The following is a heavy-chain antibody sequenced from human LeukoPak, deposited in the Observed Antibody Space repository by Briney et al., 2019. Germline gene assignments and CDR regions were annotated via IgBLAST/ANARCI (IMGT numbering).Heavy chain of an antibody. CDR1: GFTFSRYS. CDR2: ISSSSSYI. CDR3: ARRASPYGMDV. J-gene: IGHJ6*02. Sequence: GGSLRLSCAASGFTFSRYSMNWVGQAPGKGLEWVSSISSSSSYIYYADSVKGRFTISRDNAKNSLYLQMNSLRAEDTAVYYCARRASPYGMDVWGQGTTVTVSS. V-gene: IGHV3-21*01. D-gene: IGHD1-26*01.